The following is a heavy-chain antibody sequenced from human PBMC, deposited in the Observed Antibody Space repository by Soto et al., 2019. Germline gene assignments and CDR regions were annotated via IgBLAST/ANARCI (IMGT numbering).Heavy chain of an antibody. CDR3: PKDISLRGWVYLVVEY. CDR2: INYNSGSV. CDR1: GFTFDVYA. J-gene: IGHJ4*02. D-gene: IGHD6-13*01. Sequence: EVQLVESGGGGVQPGRSLRLSCAASGFTFDVYAMQWVRLAPGKGLEWVSGINYNSGSVGYADSVKGRCTIARDNAKNCLQKEMNSLRAADTAVYYSPKDISLRGWVYLVVEYWGQGTLVTVSP. V-gene: IGHV3-9*01.